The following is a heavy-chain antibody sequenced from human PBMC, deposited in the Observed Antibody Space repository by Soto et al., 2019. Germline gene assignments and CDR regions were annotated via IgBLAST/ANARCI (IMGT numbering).Heavy chain of an antibody. CDR1: GFTFSSYS. D-gene: IGHD6-6*01. CDR2: ISSTSSYI. CDR3: ARVPSTAARGYYYYGMDV. Sequence: GGSLRLSCAASGFTFSSYSMNWVRQAPGKGLEWVSSISSTSSYIYYADSVKGRFTISRDNAKNSLYLQMNSLRAEDTAVYYCARVPSTAARGYYYYGMDVWGQGTTVTVSS. J-gene: IGHJ6*02. V-gene: IGHV3-21*01.